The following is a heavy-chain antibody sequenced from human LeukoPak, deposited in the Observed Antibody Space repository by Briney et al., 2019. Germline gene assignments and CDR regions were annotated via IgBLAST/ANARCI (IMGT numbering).Heavy chain of an antibody. D-gene: IGHD2-2*01. CDR1: RYTLTRYY. Sequence: ASVKVSCKASRYTLTRYYMHLVRQAPGQPIEWSGWINPSSGATNYAQKFQGRVTMTRDTSISTAYMELSRLRSDDTAVYYCGTLKYCSSTSCYELDFDYWGQGTLVTVSS. CDR3: GTLKYCSSTSCYELDFDY. J-gene: IGHJ4*02. CDR2: INPSSGAT. V-gene: IGHV1-2*02.